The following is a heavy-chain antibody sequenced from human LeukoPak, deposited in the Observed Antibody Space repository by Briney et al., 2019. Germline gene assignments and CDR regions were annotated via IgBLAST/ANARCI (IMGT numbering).Heavy chain of an antibody. CDR3: AKDLDSGWTLDY. V-gene: IGHV3-30*18. Sequence: GRSLRLSCAASGFTFSSYGMHWVRQTPGKGLEWVAVISYDGSNKYYADSVKGRFTISRDNSKNTLYLQMNSLRAEDTAVYYCAKDLDSGWTLDYWGQETLVTVSS. CDR2: ISYDGSNK. D-gene: IGHD6-19*01. CDR1: GFTFSSYG. J-gene: IGHJ4*02.